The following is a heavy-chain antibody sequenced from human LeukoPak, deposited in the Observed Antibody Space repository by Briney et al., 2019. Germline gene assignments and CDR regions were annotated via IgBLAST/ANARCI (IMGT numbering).Heavy chain of an antibody. J-gene: IGHJ4*02. CDR3: ARGVDTAMVTFDY. Sequence: GESLKISCKGSGYSFTSYWIGWVRQAPGKGLEWMGIIYSGDSDTRYSPSFQGQVTISADKSISTAYLQWSSLKASDTAMYYCARGVDTAMVTFDYWGQGTLVTVSS. CDR1: GYSFTSYW. CDR2: IYSGDSDT. D-gene: IGHD5-18*01. V-gene: IGHV5-51*01.